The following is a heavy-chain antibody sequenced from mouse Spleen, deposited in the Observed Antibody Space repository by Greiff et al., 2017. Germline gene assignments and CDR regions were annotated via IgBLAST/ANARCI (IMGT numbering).Heavy chain of an antibody. CDR3: ARYDWDYAMDY. Sequence: QVQLQQPGAELVKPGASVTLSCTASGYTFTSYWMHWVKQRPGQGLEWIGMIHPTSGSTNYNEQFTSKATLTVSKATSTAYIQLSSLTSEDSAVYDCARYDWDYAMDYWGQGTSVTVSS. CDR2: IHPTSGST. CDR1: GYTFTSYW. J-gene: IGHJ4*01. D-gene: IGHD2-12*01. V-gene: IGHV1-64*01.